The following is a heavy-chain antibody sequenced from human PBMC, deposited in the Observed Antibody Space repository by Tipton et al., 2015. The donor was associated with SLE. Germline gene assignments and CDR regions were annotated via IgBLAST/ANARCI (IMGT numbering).Heavy chain of an antibody. CDR3: ARSWFGTLEVWFDP. V-gene: IGHV4-38-2*02. CDR2: IYDSGGT. Sequence: TLSLTCTVSGYSISSGYYWGWIRQSPGKGLEWIGSIYDSGGTYYNPSLKNRATISLDTSKNQFSLNVNSVTAADTAVYYCARSWFGTLEVWFDPWGQGTLVTVSS. CDR1: GYSISSGYY. D-gene: IGHD3-10*01. J-gene: IGHJ5*02.